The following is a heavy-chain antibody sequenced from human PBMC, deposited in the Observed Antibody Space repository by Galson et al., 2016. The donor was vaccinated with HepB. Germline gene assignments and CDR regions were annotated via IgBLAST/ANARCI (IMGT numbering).Heavy chain of an antibody. CDR3: STFPDYYDGTGYWGNSDVFDI. J-gene: IGHJ3*02. Sequence: SLRLSCAASGFTFSDYGMHWVRQAPGKGLEWVGRIKSKDDAETIDYVAPVTGRFTISRDDSKSMLYLQMNSLKTDDTAVYYCSTFPDYYDGTGYWGNSDVFDIWGPGTVVTVSS. CDR2: IKSKDDAETI. V-gene: IGHV3-15*01. CDR1: GFTFSDYG. D-gene: IGHD3-22*01.